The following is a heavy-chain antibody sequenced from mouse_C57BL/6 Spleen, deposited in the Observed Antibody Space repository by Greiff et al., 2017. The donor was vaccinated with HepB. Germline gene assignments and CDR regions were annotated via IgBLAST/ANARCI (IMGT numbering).Heavy chain of an antibody. CDR1: GFSFSDYY. D-gene: IGHD1-1*01. CDR2: FIYDGSST. J-gene: IGHJ2*01. V-gene: IGHV5-16*01. CDR3: ARDYYGSSYGYFDY. Sequence: VQLKESEGGLVQPGSSMKLPCTAPGFSFSDYYLSGFRRVPEKGLEWLPNFIYDGSSTYYRDSLKSRFFISRDNAKNILYLQMSSLKSEDTATYYCARDYYGSSYGYFDYWGQGTTLTVSS.